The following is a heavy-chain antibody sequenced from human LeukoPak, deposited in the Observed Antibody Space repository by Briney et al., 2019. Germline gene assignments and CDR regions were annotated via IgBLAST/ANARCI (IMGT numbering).Heavy chain of an antibody. CDR2: IYYSGST. CDR3: ARVFVVVPAANYYFDY. Sequence: PSETLSLTCTVPGGSLSSYYWSWIRQPPGKGLEWIGYIYYSGSTNYNPSLKSRVTISVDTSKHQFSLKLSSVTAADTAVYYCARVFVVVPAANYYFDYWGQGTLVTVSS. D-gene: IGHD2-2*01. CDR1: GGSLSSYY. V-gene: IGHV4-59*01. J-gene: IGHJ4*02.